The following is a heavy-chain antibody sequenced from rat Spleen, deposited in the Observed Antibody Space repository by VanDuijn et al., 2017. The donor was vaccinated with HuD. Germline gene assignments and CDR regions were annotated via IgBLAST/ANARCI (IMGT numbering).Heavy chain of an antibody. CDR3: TREDWVPDY. J-gene: IGHJ2*01. Sequence: EVQLVESGGGSAQPGRSLKLSCVASGFTFNNYWMTWIRQAPGKGLEWVASITHIGGITYYPDSVKGRFTISRDNAKSTLYLQMNSLRSEDTATYYCTREDWVPDYWGQGVKVTISS. CDR2: ITHIGGIT. V-gene: IGHV5-31*01. CDR1: GFTFNNYW. D-gene: IGHD5-1*01.